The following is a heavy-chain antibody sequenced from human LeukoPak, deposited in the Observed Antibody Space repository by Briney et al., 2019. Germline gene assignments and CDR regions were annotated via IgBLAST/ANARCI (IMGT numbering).Heavy chain of an antibody. V-gene: IGHV3-23*01. CDR2: INDGVGRA. CDR3: AKDIYCGGDCYIRAGDS. Sequence: GGSLRLSCSASGFTFSNYGMSWVRQAPGKGLEWVSAINDGVGRAFYADAVRGRFTISRDNPQNTLYLQMNSLRAEDTAIYYCAKDIYCGGDCYIRAGDSWGQGTLVTVSS. CDR1: GFTFSNYG. J-gene: IGHJ4*02. D-gene: IGHD2-21*02.